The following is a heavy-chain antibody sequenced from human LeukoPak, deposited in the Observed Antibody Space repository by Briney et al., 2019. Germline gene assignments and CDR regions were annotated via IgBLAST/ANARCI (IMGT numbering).Heavy chain of an antibody. CDR3: AKVVVSGNGDYFDF. J-gene: IGHJ4*02. Sequence: GGSLRLSCAASGFTFSSSAMAWVRLAPGKGLEWVSSISGSGETIHYADSVKGRFPISRDNSKSTLSLQMNSLRAEDTAIYYCAKVVVSGNGDYFDFWGQGTLVTVAS. CDR2: ISGSGETI. D-gene: IGHD2-8*01. V-gene: IGHV3-23*01. CDR1: GFTFSSSA.